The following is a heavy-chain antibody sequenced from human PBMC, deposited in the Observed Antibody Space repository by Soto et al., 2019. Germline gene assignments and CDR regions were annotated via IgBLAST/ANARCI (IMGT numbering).Heavy chain of an antibody. CDR1: GYTFTSYG. V-gene: IGHV1-18*01. CDR3: ERGSNGIDY. CDR2: ISAYNGNT. J-gene: IGHJ4*02. Sequence: QVQLVQSGAEVKKPGASVKVSCKASGYTFTSYGISWVRQAPVQGLEWMGLISAYNGNTNYAQRLQGAVTITTDTSTSTDYMELTTLRPDATAVYHWERGSNGIDYCGKDSVATV. D-gene: IGHD4-4*01.